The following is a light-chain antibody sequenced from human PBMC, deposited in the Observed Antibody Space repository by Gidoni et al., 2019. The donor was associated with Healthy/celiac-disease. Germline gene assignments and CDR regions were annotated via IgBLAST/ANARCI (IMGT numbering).Light chain of an antibody. V-gene: IGKV3-20*01. CDR2: GAS. CDR3: QRYGSSPFT. Sequence: EIVLTQSPGTLSLSPGERATLSCRASQCVSSSYLAWYQQEPGQAPRLLIYGASSRATGIPDRFSGSGSGTDFTLTISRLEPEDFAVYYCQRYGSSPFTFGPGTKVNIK. J-gene: IGKJ3*01. CDR1: QCVSSSY.